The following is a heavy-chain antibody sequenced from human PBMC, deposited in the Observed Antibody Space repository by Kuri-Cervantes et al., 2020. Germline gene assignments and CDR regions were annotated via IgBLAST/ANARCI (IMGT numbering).Heavy chain of an antibody. V-gene: IGHV3-7*02. CDR3: SGCP. J-gene: IGHJ5*02. Sequence: GESLKISCSASGFTFNNYWMSWVRQAPGKGLEWVANIKQDGSEKYYVDSVKGRFTISRDNAKNSLCLQMNSLRVEVRGLSDSSGCPWGQGTLVTVSS. CDR2: IKQDGSEK. D-gene: IGHD3-22*01. CDR1: GFTFNNYW.